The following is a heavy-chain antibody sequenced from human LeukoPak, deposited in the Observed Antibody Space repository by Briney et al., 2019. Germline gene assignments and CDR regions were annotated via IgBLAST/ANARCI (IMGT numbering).Heavy chain of an antibody. CDR2: INSDGTR. Sequence: GGSVRLLCGACGLHFTSHWMQWVRHARGRGLEWVSRINSDGTRSYADSVKGRFTISRDNAKNTLYLQMSSLRAEDTAVYYCSPLGYCSSGNCPRGYWGQGTLVTVSS. CDR3: SPLGYCSSGNCPRGY. V-gene: IGHV3-74*01. CDR1: GLHFTSHW. J-gene: IGHJ4*02. D-gene: IGHD2-2*01.